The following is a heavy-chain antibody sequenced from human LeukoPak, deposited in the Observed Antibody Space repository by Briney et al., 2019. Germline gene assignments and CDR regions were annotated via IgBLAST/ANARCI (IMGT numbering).Heavy chain of an antibody. J-gene: IGHJ6*03. CDR1: GGSISGSSYY. CDR3: ARLVAAVLSYYYYMDV. Sequence: SETLSLTCTVSGGSISGSSYYWGWIRQPPGKGLEWIGSIYYSGSTYYNPSLKSRVTISVDTSKNQFSLKLSSVTAADPAVYYCARLVAAVLSYYYYMDVWGKGTTVTASS. V-gene: IGHV4-39*01. D-gene: IGHD6-13*01. CDR2: IYYSGST.